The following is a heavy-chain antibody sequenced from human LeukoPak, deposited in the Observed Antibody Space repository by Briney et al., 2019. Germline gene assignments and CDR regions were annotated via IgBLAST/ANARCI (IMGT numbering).Heavy chain of an antibody. D-gene: IGHD3-9*01. V-gene: IGHV1-18*01. J-gene: IGHJ4*02. CDR3: ARSGSSLSDILTGYLSY. CDR1: GYTFTSYG. CDR2: ISAYNGNT. Sequence: ASVKVSCKASGYTFTSYGISWVRQAPGQGLEWMGWISAYNGNTNYAQKLQGRVTMTTDTSTSTAYMELRSLRSDDTAVYYCARSGSSLSDILTGYLSYWGQGTLVTVSS.